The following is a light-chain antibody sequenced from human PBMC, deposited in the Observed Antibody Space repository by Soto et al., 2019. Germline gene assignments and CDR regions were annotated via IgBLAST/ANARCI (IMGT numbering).Light chain of an antibody. CDR2: DVN. Sequence: QSALTQPRSVSGSPGQSVAISCTGTSNDVGNYNYVSWYQQYPDKAPKLLIYDVNKRPSGVPGRFSGSKSGDTASLTVSGLQAEDEAFYYCCPYAGSYLWLFGGGTKLTVL. CDR1: SNDVGNYNY. V-gene: IGLV2-11*01. J-gene: IGLJ3*02. CDR3: CPYAGSYLWL.